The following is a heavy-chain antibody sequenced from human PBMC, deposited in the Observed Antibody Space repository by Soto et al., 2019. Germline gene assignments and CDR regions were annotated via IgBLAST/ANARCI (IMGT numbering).Heavy chain of an antibody. CDR3: TRWTVTNNWFDP. J-gene: IGHJ5*02. D-gene: IGHD4-17*01. Sequence: QVQLVQSGPEVKKPGASVTVSCKTSGYTFTNYRIGWVRQAPGQGLEWMGWISTYTGNTKSVQKFQGRGTLTTDTSTSTAYMDLRSLTSDDTAVYYCTRWTVTNNWFDPWGQGTLVTVSS. CDR1: GYTFTNYR. V-gene: IGHV1-18*01. CDR2: ISTYTGNT.